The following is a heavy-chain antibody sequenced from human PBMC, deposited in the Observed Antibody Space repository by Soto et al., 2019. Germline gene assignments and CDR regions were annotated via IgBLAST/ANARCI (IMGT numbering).Heavy chain of an antibody. CDR3: AKDVTPTWLQHLDS. Sequence: PGGSLRLSCEASGFTLSSYWMSWIRQAPGKGLERVANTRQDGGQSYLVDSVQGRFTISRENARNSLFLQMNSLRTEDSGLYYCAKDVTPTWLQHLDSWGQGTLVTVSS. J-gene: IGHJ4*02. D-gene: IGHD5-12*01. V-gene: IGHV3-7*03. CDR1: GFTLSSYW. CDR2: TRQDGGQS.